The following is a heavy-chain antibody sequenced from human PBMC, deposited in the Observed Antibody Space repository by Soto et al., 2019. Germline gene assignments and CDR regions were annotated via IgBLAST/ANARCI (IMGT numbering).Heavy chain of an antibody. V-gene: IGHV3-30-3*01. CDR2: ISYDGSNK. J-gene: IGHJ3*02. Sequence: LRLSCAASGVTFSSYAMHWVRQAPGKGLEWVAVISYDGSNKYYADSVKGRFTISRDNSKNTLYLQMNSLRAEDTAVYYCARERNFAFDIWGQGTMVTVSS. CDR3: ARERNFAFDI. CDR1: GVTFSSYA.